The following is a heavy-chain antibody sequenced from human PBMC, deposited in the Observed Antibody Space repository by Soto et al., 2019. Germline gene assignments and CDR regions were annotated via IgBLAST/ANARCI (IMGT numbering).Heavy chain of an antibody. CDR2: IYYSGST. V-gene: IGHV4-59*01. D-gene: IGHD3-3*01. Sequence: SETLSLTCTVSGGSISSYYWSWIRQPPGKGLEWIGYIYYSGSTNYNPSLKSRVTISVDTSKNQFSLKLSSVTAADTAVYYCARVLFGRGNWFDPWGQVTLVTVS. CDR1: GGSISSYY. CDR3: ARVLFGRGNWFDP. J-gene: IGHJ5*02.